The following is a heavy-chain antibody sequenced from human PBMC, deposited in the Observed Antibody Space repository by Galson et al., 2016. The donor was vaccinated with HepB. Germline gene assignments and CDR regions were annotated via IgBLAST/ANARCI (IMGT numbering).Heavy chain of an antibody. J-gene: IGHJ4*02. V-gene: IGHV3-23*01. CDR1: GFTFITYA. CDR3: ARSLPPDY. Sequence: SLRLSCAASGFTFITYAMSWVRQAPGKGLEWVSTISGSGGSTYYADSVKGRFTISRDNAKKSLDLQMNSLRAEDTALYYCARSLPPDYWGQGTLVTVSS. CDR2: ISGSGGST.